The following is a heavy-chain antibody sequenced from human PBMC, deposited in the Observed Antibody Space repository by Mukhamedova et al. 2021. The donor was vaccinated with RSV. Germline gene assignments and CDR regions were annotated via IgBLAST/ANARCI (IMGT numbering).Heavy chain of an antibody. J-gene: IGHJ1*01. CDR2: IKSKTDGGTT. CDR3: TTFAVGVNGR. Sequence: QAPGKGLEWVGRIKSKTDGGTTDYAAPVKDRFTVSRDDSKNTMYLQMNSLKTEDTAVYYCTTFAVGVNGRWGQGTLGTVSS. V-gene: IGHV3-15*01. D-gene: IGHD3-10*01.